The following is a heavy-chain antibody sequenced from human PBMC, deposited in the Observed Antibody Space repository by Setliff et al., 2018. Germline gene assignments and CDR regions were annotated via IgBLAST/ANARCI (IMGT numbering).Heavy chain of an antibody. D-gene: IGHD2-8*01. J-gene: IGHJ3*02. V-gene: IGHV3-7*03. CDR3: TRFGDRDGVGI. CDR2: IKQDGSEK. CDR1: GFTFSSYW. Sequence: PGGSLRLSCAASGFTFSSYWMSWVRQAPGKGLEWVANIKQDGSEKYYADSVKGRFTISRDNANKFLYLHMNSVRDEDTALYHCTRFGDRDGVGIWGQGTMVTVSS.